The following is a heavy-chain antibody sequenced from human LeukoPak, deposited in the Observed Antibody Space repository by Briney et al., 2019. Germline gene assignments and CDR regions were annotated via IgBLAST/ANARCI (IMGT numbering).Heavy chain of an antibody. CDR3: ARANWNYFWD. V-gene: IGHV4-61*01. D-gene: IGHD1-7*01. CDR2: IYYSGST. CDR1: GGSISSSSYY. J-gene: IGHJ4*02. Sequence: SETLSLTCTVSGGSISSSSYYWSWIRQPPGKGLEWIGYIYYSGSTNYNPSLKSRVTISVDTSKNQFSLKLSSVTAADTAVYYCARANWNYFWDWGQGTLVTVSS.